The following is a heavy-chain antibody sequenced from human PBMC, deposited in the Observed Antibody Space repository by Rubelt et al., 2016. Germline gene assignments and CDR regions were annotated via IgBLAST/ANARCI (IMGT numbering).Heavy chain of an antibody. V-gene: IGHV5-10-1*03. J-gene: IGHJ5*02. Sequence: EVQLVQSGAEVKTPGESLRISCQGSGYRFSMYWISWVRQMPGKGLEGMGRIDPSDSHTDYSPSFQGHVTISADKSIHTAYLQWSSLKASDTAMYYCARIPGSGSSEINWFDPWGQGTLVTVSS. CDR1: GYRFSMYW. D-gene: IGHD3-10*01. CDR3: ARIPGSGSSEINWFDP. CDR2: IDPSDSHT.